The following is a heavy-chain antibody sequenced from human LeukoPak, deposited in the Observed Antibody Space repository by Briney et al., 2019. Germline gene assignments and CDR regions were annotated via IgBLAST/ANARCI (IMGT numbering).Heavy chain of an antibody. V-gene: IGHV3-48*03. J-gene: IGHJ4*02. CDR3: AKVATEAFYFDY. CDR1: GFTFSSYE. CDR2: IGSFGTTI. D-gene: IGHD5-12*01. Sequence: GGSLRLSCAASGFTFSSYEMNWVRQAPGKGLEWVSYIGSFGTTISYTDSVKGRFTISRDNAKSSLYPQMSSLRAEDTAVYYCAKVATEAFYFDYWGQGTLVTVSS.